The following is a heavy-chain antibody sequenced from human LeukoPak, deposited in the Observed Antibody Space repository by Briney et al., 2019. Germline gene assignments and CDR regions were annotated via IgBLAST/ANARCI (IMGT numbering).Heavy chain of an antibody. V-gene: IGHV3-23*01. J-gene: IGHJ6*03. Sequence: RGSLRLSCAASGFTFSSYAMSWVRQAPGEGLEWVSAISGSGGSTYYADSVKGRFTISRDNSKNTLYLQMNSLRAEDTAVYYCARAPENYYYYYMDVWGKGTTVTASS. CDR1: GFTFSSYA. CDR2: ISGSGGST. D-gene: IGHD1-14*01. CDR3: ARAPENYYYYYMDV.